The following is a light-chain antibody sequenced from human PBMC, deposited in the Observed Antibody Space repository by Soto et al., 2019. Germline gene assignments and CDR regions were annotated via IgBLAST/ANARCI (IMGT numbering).Light chain of an antibody. J-gene: IGLJ3*02. CDR2: TNN. CDR3: AAWDDSLTGWV. V-gene: IGLV1-44*01. CDR1: NSNIGRNS. Sequence: QSVLTQPPSASGTPGQRVSISCSGSNSNIGRNSVSWYQNLPGTAPKLLIYTNNQRPSGVAARFSGSKSGTSASLAISGLQSDDEADYYCAAWDDSLTGWVFGGGTKLTVL.